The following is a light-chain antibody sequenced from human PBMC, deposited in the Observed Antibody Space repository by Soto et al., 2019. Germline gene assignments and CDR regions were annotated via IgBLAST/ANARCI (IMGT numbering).Light chain of an antibody. CDR1: SSDVGGYNY. V-gene: IGLV2-8*01. J-gene: IGLJ1*01. CDR2: DVS. CDR3: SSYAGTHIV. Sequence: QSVLTQPPSASGSPGQSVTISCTGTSSDVGGYNYVSWYQQHPGKAPKLMIYDVSSRPSGVPDRFSGSKSGNPASLTVSGLQAEDEADYSCSSYAGTHIVFGTGTKVTVL.